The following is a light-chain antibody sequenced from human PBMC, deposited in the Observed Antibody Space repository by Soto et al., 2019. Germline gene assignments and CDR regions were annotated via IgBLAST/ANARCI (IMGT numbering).Light chain of an antibody. J-gene: IGLJ2*01. CDR3: QTWGTGIVV. CDR2: LNSDGSH. Sequence: QSVLTQSPSASASLGASVKLTCTLSSGHSSYAIAWHQQQPEKGPRYLMKLNSDGSHSKGDGIPDRFSGSSSGAERYLTISRLQSEDEADYYSQTWGTGIVVFGGGTKLTVL. V-gene: IGLV4-69*01. CDR1: SGHSSYA.